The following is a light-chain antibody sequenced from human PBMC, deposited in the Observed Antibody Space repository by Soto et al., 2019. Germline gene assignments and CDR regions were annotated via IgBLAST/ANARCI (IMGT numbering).Light chain of an antibody. CDR1: SSDVGSYNL. CDR3: CSYAGSSTYV. Sequence: QSVLTQPASVSGSPGQSITISCTGTSSDVGSYNLVSWYQQHPGKAPKLMICEGSKRPSGVSNRFSGSKSGNTASLTISGLQAEDEADYYCCSYAGSSTYVFGTGTKVPS. CDR2: EGS. J-gene: IGLJ1*01. V-gene: IGLV2-23*01.